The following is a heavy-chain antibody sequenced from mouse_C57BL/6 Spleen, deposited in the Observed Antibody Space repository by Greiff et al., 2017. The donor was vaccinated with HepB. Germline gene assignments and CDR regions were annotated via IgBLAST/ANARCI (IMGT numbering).Heavy chain of an antibody. Sequence: EVKLMESGPELVKPGASVKMSCKASGYTFTDYNMHWVKQSHGKSLEWIGYINPNNGGTSYNQKFKGKATLTVNKSSSTAYMELRSLTSEDSAVYYCARMGDYYEAWFAYWGQGTLVTVSA. V-gene: IGHV1-22*01. CDR1: GYTFTDYN. CDR3: ARMGDYYEAWFAY. CDR2: INPNNGGT. J-gene: IGHJ3*01. D-gene: IGHD1-1*01.